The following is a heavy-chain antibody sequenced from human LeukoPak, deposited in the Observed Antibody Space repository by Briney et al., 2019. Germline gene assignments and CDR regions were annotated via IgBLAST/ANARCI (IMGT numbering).Heavy chain of an antibody. CDR3: AKDGAAATTADY. Sequence: GGSLRLSCAASGFTFSSYGMHWVRQAPGKGLEWVAVISYDGSNKYYADSVKGRFTIPRDNSKNTLYLQMNSLRAEDTAVYYCAKDGAAATTADYWGQGTLVTVSS. J-gene: IGHJ4*02. CDR2: ISYDGSNK. CDR1: GFTFSSYG. D-gene: IGHD6-13*01. V-gene: IGHV3-30*18.